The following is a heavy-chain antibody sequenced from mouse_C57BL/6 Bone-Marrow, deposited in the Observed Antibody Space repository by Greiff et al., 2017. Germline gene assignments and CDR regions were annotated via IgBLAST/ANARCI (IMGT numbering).Heavy chain of an antibody. V-gene: IGHV14-4*01. Sequence: EVQLQQSGAELVRPGASVKLSCTASGFNIKDDYIHWVKQRPEQGLEWIGWIAPEIGDTEYASKFQGKATITSDTSSNTAYLQLSSLTSEDTAVYYCSSFEGNYFDFWGQGTPLTVAS. J-gene: IGHJ2*01. CDR1: GFNIKDDY. CDR2: IAPEIGDT. CDR3: SSFEGNYFDF.